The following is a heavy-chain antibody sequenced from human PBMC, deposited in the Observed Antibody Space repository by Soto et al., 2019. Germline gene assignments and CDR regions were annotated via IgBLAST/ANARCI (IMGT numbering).Heavy chain of an antibody. D-gene: IGHD6-19*01. J-gene: IGHJ4*02. CDR1: GDSISNSHYY. CDR3: ARFTVAGDYYFDY. CDR2: SYYSGRT. Sequence: QLHLQESGPGLVKPSETLYLTCTVSGDSISNSHYYWGWIRQTPGKGLEWMGSSYYSGRTYYNPSLKSRVTISVDTSKNQFSLKLSSVTAADTAVYYCARFTVAGDYYFDYWGQGTLVTVSS. V-gene: IGHV4-39*01.